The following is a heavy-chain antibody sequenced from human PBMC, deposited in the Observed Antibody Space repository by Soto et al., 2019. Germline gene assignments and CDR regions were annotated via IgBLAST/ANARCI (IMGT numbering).Heavy chain of an antibody. CDR3: AKENYGSGVPGP. CDR1: RFTFSKYS. Sequence: EGQLVESGGDLVQPGGSLRLSCVASRFTFSKYSMNWVRQAPGKGLEWVSYIDSQSGTIKYTDSVRGRFTISRDNAKNSLYLQMNSLRDEDTAVYYCAKENYGSGVPGPWGQGTLVTVSS. CDR2: IDSQSGTI. V-gene: IGHV3-48*02. D-gene: IGHD3-10*01. J-gene: IGHJ5*02.